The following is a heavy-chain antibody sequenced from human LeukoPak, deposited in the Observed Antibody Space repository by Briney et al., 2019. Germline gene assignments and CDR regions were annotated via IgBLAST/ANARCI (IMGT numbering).Heavy chain of an antibody. D-gene: IGHD3-10*01. CDR1: GGSISSSNYY. J-gene: IGHJ4*02. CDR2: IYYSGST. CDR3: ARAYYGSGSPLLDY. V-gene: IGHV4-39*01. Sequence: SETLSLTCTVSGGSISSSNYYWGWIRQPPGKGLEWIGSIYYSGSTYYNPSLKSRVTISVDTSKNQFSLKLSSVTAADTAVYYCARAYYGSGSPLLDYWGQGTLVTVSS.